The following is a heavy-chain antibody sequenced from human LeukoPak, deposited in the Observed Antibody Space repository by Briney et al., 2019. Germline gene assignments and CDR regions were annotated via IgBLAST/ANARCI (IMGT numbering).Heavy chain of an antibody. CDR2: IVVGSGNT. CDR3: AADPNYYDSSGYNY. V-gene: IGHV1-58*02. D-gene: IGHD3-22*01. Sequence: SVKASCKASGFTFTSSAMQWVRQARGQRLEWIGWIVVGSGNTNYAQKFQERVTITRDMSTSTAYMELSSLRSEDTAVYYCAADPNYYDSSGYNYWGQGTLVTVSS. J-gene: IGHJ4*02. CDR1: GFTFTSSA.